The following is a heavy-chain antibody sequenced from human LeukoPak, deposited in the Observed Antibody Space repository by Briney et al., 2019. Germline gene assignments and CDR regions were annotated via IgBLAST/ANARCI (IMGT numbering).Heavy chain of an antibody. Sequence: SETLSLTCSVSGDSLNSYCWSWIRQPAGKGLEWIGRIYTSGSTNYNPSLKRRVTMSVDPSKNQFSLKLSSVTAADTAVYYCARFAQDSSGYYSDYWGQGTLVTVSS. J-gene: IGHJ4*02. D-gene: IGHD3-22*01. CDR3: ARFAQDSSGYYSDY. CDR2: IYTSGST. V-gene: IGHV4-4*07. CDR1: GDSLNSYC.